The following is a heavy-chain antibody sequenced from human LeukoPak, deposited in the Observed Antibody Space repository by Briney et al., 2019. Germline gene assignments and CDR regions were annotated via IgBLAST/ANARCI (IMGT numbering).Heavy chain of an antibody. J-gene: IGHJ6*02. CDR2: ISYDGSNK. CDR1: GFTFSSYA. Sequence: PGGSLRLSCAASGFTFSSYAMHWVRQAPGKGLEWVAVISYDGSNKYYADSVKGRFTISRDNAKNTLYLQMNSLRAEDTAVYYCARSHHYYDSSGYYHYYYYGMDVWGQGTTVTVSS. D-gene: IGHD3-22*01. CDR3: ARSHHYYDSSGYYHYYYYGMDV. V-gene: IGHV3-30-3*01.